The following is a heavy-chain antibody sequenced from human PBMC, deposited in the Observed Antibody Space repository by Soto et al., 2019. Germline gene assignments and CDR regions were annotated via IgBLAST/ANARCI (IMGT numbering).Heavy chain of an antibody. V-gene: IGHV4-31*03. J-gene: IGHJ4*02. CDR3: ARVGGVAARTFDY. CDR1: GGSINTGGYF. D-gene: IGHD6-6*01. CDR2: IASSGST. Sequence: PSETLSLTCTVSGGSINTGGYFWTWIRQHPGKGLEWIGYIASSGSTYYNPSLKGRLTIAADTSKNQFSLKLRSVTAADTAVYYCARVGGVAARTFDYWGQGTLVTVSS.